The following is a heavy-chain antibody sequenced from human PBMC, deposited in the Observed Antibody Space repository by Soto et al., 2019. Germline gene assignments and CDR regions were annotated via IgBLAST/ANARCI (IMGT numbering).Heavy chain of an antibody. CDR1: VFTFSTYA. V-gene: IGHV3-23*01. D-gene: IGHD3-3*01. J-gene: IGHJ5*02. Sequence: GESLRLYCAASVFTFSTYAMSLVRQAPGKGLEWVSVISVSGGTKYYADSMKGRFTISRDNSKNTVYLQMNSLRAEDTAVYYCAKAPMDFSTFRTPNWFDPWGQGTLVTVSS. CDR3: AKAPMDFSTFRTPNWFDP. CDR2: ISVSGGTK.